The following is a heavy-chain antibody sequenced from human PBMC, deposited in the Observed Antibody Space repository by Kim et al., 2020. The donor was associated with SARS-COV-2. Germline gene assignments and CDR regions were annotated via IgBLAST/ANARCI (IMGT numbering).Heavy chain of an antibody. V-gene: IGHV3-7*03. CDR2: IKQDGSEK. J-gene: IGHJ4*02. D-gene: IGHD3-10*01. CDR3: ARVVLWFGELLIDY. CDR1: GFTFSSYW. Sequence: GGSLRLSCAASGFTFSSYWMSWVRQAPGKGLEWVANIKQDGSEKYYVDSVKGRFTISRDNAKNSLYLQMNSLRAEDTAVYYCARVVLWFGELLIDYWGQGTLVTVSS.